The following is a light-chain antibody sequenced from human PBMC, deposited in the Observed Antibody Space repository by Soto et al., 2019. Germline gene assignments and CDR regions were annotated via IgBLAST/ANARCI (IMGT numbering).Light chain of an antibody. CDR2: TSF. J-gene: IGKJ1*01. CDR3: QQAFSAEWT. CDR1: QSIGTF. Sequence: IQMTQSPSSLSASVGDRVSITCRASQSIGTFLNWYQQKPGEAPNLLIHTSFTLYSGVPSRFSGTGPGTDFTLTISSLQPEDFATYFCQQAFSAEWTFGQGTKVDI. V-gene: IGKV1-39*01.